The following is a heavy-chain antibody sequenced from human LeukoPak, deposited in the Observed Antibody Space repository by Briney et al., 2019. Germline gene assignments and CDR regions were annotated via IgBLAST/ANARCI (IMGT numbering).Heavy chain of an antibody. V-gene: IGHV1-69*04. CDR3: AREAGTVLNWFDP. Sequence: GASVKVSCKASGGTFRSYAISWVRQAPGQGLEWMGRIIPILGIANYAQKFQGRVTITADKSTSTAYMELSSLRSEDTAVYYCAREAGTVLNWFDPWGQGALVTVSS. CDR1: GGTFRSYA. J-gene: IGHJ5*02. D-gene: IGHD1-1*01. CDR2: IIPILGIA.